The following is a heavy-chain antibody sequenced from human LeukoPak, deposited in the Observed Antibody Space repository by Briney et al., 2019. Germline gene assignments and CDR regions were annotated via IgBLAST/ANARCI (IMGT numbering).Heavy chain of an antibody. CDR1: GGSISSYY. V-gene: IGHV4-59*08. CDR3: ASVYRGEPGYFDY. Sequence: SETLSLTCTVSGGSISSYYWSWIRQPPGKGLEWIGYIYYSGSTNYNPSLKSRVTISVDTSKNQFSLKLSSVTAADTAVYYCASVYRGEPGYFDYWGQGTLVTVSS. D-gene: IGHD1-14*01. J-gene: IGHJ4*02. CDR2: IYYSGST.